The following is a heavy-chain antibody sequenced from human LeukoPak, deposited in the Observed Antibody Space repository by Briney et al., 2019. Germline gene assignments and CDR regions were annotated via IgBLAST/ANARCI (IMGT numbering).Heavy chain of an antibody. V-gene: IGHV1-46*01. Sequence: ASVKVSCKASGYTFTSYYMHWVRQAPGQGLEWMGIINPSGGSTSYAQKFQGRVTMTRDTSTSTVYMELSSLRSEDTAVYYCARDWQFLVPAAPSDYWGQGTLVTVSS. J-gene: IGHJ4*02. CDR1: GYTFTSYY. D-gene: IGHD2-2*01. CDR3: ARDWQFLVPAAPSDY. CDR2: INPSGGST.